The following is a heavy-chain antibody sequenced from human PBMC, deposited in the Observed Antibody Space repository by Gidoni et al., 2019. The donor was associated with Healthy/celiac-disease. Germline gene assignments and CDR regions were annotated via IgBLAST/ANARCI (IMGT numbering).Heavy chain of an antibody. D-gene: IGHD1-26*01. V-gene: IGHV1-69*04. CDR1: AGTFSSYA. CDR2: IITILGIA. J-gene: IGHJ4*02. Sequence: QVQLVQSGAEVKKTGSSVTVSFKSSAGTFSSYAISWVRQAPGQGLEWMGRIITILGIANYERKFKGRVTITADKSTSTAYMELSSLRSEDTAVYYCATNIVGATGVDYWGQGTLVTVSS. CDR3: ATNIVGATGVDY.